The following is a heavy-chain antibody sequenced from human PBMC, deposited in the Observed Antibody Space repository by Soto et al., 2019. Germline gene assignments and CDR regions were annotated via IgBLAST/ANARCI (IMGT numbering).Heavy chain of an antibody. Sequence: QVQLQESGPGLVKPSETLSLTCTVSGGSISSYYWSWIRQPPGKGLEWIGYINYSGSTNYNPSLKSRIIMSVDTSKNQFSLHLSSVTAADTAVYYCARGGRYSDYLSGHFSFDPWGRGKLVTVSS. J-gene: IGHJ5*02. D-gene: IGHD3-9*01. CDR2: INYSGST. CDR3: ARGGRYSDYLSGHFSFDP. CDR1: GGSISSYY. V-gene: IGHV4-59*01.